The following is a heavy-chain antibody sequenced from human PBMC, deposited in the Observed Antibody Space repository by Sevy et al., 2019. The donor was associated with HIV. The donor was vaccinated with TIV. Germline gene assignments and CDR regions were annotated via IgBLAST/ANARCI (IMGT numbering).Heavy chain of an antibody. CDR1: GFTFNNYN. J-gene: IGHJ6*02. D-gene: IGHD3-16*01. V-gene: IGHV3-21*01. CDR2: ITSSSRFR. CDR3: ARSGGLVDGGMDV. Sequence: GGSLRLSCAASGFTFNNYNMNWVRQAPGKGLAWVSSITSSSRFRYYADSLKGRLTISRDDATNSVFLQINSLRVEDTARYYCARSGGLVDGGMDVWGQGTTVTVSS.